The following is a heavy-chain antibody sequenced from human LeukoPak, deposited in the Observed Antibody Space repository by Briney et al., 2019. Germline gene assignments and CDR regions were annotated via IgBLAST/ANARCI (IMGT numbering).Heavy chain of an antibody. D-gene: IGHD5-18*01. Sequence: GGSLRLSCAASGFTFSTYAMSWVRQAPGKGLEWVSTISGSGGSTYYADSVKGRFTISRDNSKNTLYLQMNSLRAEDTAVYYCARDMGTAMVSAGYYYGMDVWGQGTTVTVSS. CDR3: ARDMGTAMVSAGYYYGMDV. CDR2: ISGSGGST. V-gene: IGHV3-23*01. J-gene: IGHJ6*02. CDR1: GFTFSTYA.